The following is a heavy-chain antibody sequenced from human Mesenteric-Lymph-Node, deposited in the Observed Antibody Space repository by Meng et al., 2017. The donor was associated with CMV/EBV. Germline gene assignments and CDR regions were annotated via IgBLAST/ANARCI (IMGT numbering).Heavy chain of an antibody. CDR2: IYRGDNT. Sequence: SGGGFVQPGVSLRLSCAASGFNVRDKYMSWVRQAPGKGLEWVCIIYRGDNTYYIDSVKDRFTVSRDNSKNTMYLQMNSLRVEDTAVYYCTGDSVSNPNLDYWGQGTLVTVSS. D-gene: IGHD3-10*01. V-gene: IGHV3-66*01. J-gene: IGHJ4*02. CDR1: GFNVRDKY. CDR3: TGDSVSNPNLDY.